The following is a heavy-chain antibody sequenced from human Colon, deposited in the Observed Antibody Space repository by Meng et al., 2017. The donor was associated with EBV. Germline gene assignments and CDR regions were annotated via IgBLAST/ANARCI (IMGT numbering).Heavy chain of an antibody. D-gene: IGHD3-10*01. Sequence: LWALVPALVRASEPLSLTCAGSGDSITNHNWWAWVRQPTGKGLEWVGEIPHRGSSAYIPSLKSRVSMSIDKSKNQFSLWLTSVTAADTAVYHCLRGSGGSVWGQGTLVTVSS. CDR2: IPHRGSS. V-gene: IGHV4-4*02. CDR1: GDSITNHNW. J-gene: IGHJ1*01. CDR3: LRGSGGSV.